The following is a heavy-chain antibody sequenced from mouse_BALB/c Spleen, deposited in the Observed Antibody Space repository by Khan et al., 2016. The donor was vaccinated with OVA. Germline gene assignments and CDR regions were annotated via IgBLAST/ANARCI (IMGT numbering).Heavy chain of an antibody. CDR3: AREWAAWFPY. CDR2: IYPGSDNT. J-gene: IGHJ3*01. V-gene: IGHV1-77*01. Sequence: VQLQESGAELARPGASVKLSCKTSGYTFTDYNINWMRQRTGQGLEWIGEIYPGSDNTFYNEKFRGKATLTADKSSSTAYMQLSSLPSEDSAVYFCAREWAAWFPYWGQGTLVTVSA. CDR1: GYTFTDYN.